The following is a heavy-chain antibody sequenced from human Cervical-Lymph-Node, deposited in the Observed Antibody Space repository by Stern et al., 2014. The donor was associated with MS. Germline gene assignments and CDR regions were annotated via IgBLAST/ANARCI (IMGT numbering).Heavy chain of an antibody. CDR3: ARDYEDTSMLFDH. J-gene: IGHJ4*02. D-gene: IGHD2-8*01. Sequence: VHLVESGGAVVQPGRSLRLSCAASGFTFSSYGMHRVRQAPGKGLEWVTVISYDGNHKYYAASVKGRFTISRDNSKNTLHLQMNSVTPDDTAIYYCARDYEDTSMLFDHWGQGTLVTVSS. V-gene: IGHV3-30*03. CDR1: GFTFSSYG. CDR2: ISYDGNHK.